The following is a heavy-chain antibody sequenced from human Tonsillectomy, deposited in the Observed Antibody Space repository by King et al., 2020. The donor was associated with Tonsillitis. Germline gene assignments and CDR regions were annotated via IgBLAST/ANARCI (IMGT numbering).Heavy chain of an antibody. D-gene: IGHD3-3*01. Sequence: VQLVESGRGVVQPGRSLRLSCAASGFIFSNYAMHWVRQAPGKGLEWVAVSSYDGSNKYYADSVKGRFIISRDNSKNTLYLQMNSLRAEDTAVYYCAKDVEGNDFWIGPPGYYFDTWGQGTLVTVSS. CDR3: AKDVEGNDFWIGPPGYYFDT. V-gene: IGHV3-30*18. J-gene: IGHJ4*02. CDR2: SSYDGSNK. CDR1: GFIFSNYA.